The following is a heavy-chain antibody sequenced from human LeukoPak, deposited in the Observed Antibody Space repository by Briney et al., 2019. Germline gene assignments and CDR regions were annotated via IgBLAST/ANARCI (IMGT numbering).Heavy chain of an antibody. Sequence: SGGSLRLSCAASGFTFSSYAMSWVRQAPGKGLEWVSAISGSGGSTYYADSVKGRFTISRDNSKNTLYLQMNSLRAEDTAVYYCAKGGRGSQLWLLPDTIPDYWGQGTLVTVSS. J-gene: IGHJ4*02. D-gene: IGHD5-18*01. CDR3: AKGGRGSQLWLLPDTIPDY. CDR1: GFTFSSYA. V-gene: IGHV3-23*01. CDR2: ISGSGGST.